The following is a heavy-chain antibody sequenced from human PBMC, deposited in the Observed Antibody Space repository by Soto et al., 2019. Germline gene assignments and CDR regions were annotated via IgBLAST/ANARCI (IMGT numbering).Heavy chain of an antibody. CDR2: IYYSGST. Sequence: SETLSLTCTLSGGSISSGSYYWSWIRQHPGKGLEWIGCIYYSGSTYYNPSLKSRVTISVDTSKNQFSLKLSSVTAADTAVYYCARQEVTTFGYFDYWGQGTLVTVSS. CDR3: ARQEVTTFGYFDY. J-gene: IGHJ4*02. D-gene: IGHD4-17*01. CDR1: GGSISSGSYY. V-gene: IGHV4-39*01.